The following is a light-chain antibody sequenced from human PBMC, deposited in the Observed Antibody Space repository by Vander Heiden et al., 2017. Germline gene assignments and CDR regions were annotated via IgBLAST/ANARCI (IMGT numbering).Light chain of an antibody. CDR2: DAS. CDR3: QQDDTLGVT. J-gene: IGKJ3*01. CDR1: EDIRNF. Sequence: DIQLTQSPSPLSASVGDRVTITCQASEDIRNFLNWYQQKPGKAPKLLIYDASNLETGAPSRFSGSGSGSYFTFTISSLQPEDIATYYCQQDDTLGVTFGHGTKVXIK. V-gene: IGKV1-33*01.